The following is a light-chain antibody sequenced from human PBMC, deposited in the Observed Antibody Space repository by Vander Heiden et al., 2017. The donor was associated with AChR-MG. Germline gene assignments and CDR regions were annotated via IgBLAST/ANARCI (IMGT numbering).Light chain of an antibody. J-gene: IGKJ3*01. CDR3: QQSYSNPC. CDR2: AAS. CDR1: QSISSY. Sequence: IQMTPSPSSLSASVVARVTITCRASQSISSYLNWYQQKQGKAPKLLIYAASSLQSGVPSRFSGSGSGTDFTLTIRSLQPEDFATYYCQQSYSNPCFGPGTKVEIK. V-gene: IGKV1-39*01.